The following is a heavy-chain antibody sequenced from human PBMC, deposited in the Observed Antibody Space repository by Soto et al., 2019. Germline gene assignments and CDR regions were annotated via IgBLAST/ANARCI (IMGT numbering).Heavy chain of an antibody. D-gene: IGHD1-26*01. V-gene: IGHV4-39*01. J-gene: IGHJ4*02. CDR2: VYYSGTT. CDR3: ARQWHSGNYPDYFDY. Sequence: QLQLQESGPGLVEPSETLSLTCTVSGGSMSSSSYYWGWIRQPPGKGLEWIGSVYYSGTTYYNPSLKSRVPPPEDTSKSQFSLKLSSVTAADTAVYYCARQWHSGNYPDYFDYWGQGTLVTVSS. CDR1: GGSMSSSSYY.